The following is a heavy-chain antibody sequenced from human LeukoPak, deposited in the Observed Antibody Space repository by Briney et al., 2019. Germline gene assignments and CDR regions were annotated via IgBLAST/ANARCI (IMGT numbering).Heavy chain of an antibody. Sequence: PGGSLRLSCAASGFTFSNAWMSWVRQAPGKGLEWVGRIKSKTDGGTTDYAAPVKGRFTISRDDSKNTLYLQMNSLKTEDTAVYYCTTENHYDSSGVTDYWGQGTLVTVSS. V-gene: IGHV3-15*01. J-gene: IGHJ4*02. CDR1: GFTFSNAW. D-gene: IGHD3-22*01. CDR3: TTENHYDSSGVTDY. CDR2: IKSKTDGGTT.